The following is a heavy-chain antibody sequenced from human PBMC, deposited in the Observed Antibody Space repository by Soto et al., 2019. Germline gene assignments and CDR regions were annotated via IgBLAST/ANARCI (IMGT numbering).Heavy chain of an antibody. CDR1: GFTFSSYG. Sequence: GGSLRLSCAASGFTFSSYGMQWVRQAPGKGLEWVAVISYEGRIQYYADSVKGRFTISRDNSKDTLYLQMNSLRAEDTAVYYCAKEGTIKRSYYFEFWGQGTLVTVSS. CDR3: AKEGTIKRSYYFEF. CDR2: ISYEGRIQ. D-gene: IGHD3-10*01. V-gene: IGHV3-30*18. J-gene: IGHJ4*02.